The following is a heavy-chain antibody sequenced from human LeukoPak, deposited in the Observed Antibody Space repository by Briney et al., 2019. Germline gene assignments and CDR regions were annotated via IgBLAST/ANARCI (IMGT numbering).Heavy chain of an antibody. V-gene: IGHV3-33*01. CDR3: ARDPGSSGWSPYDY. Sequence: GGSLRLSCAASGFTFSSYGMHWVRQAPGKGLEGVAVIWYDGSNKYYADSVKGRFTISRDNSKNTLYLQMNSLRAEDTAVYYCARDPGSSGWSPYDYWGQGTLVTVSS. CDR1: GFTFSSYG. D-gene: IGHD6-19*01. CDR2: IWYDGSNK. J-gene: IGHJ4*02.